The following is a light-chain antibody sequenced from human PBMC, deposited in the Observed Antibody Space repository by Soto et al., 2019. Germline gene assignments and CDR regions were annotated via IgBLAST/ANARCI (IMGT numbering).Light chain of an antibody. CDR2: AVP. Sequence: DIQMTQSPSSLSASVGDRVTITCRASQSVSKGVSWYQQKPGRAPNLLISAVPSLQSGVPPGFSGTGSRTDFTLTISSLQPEDFATYYCQQTCSSPWTFGQGTKVEIK. V-gene: IGKV1-39*01. CDR1: QSVSKG. J-gene: IGKJ1*01. CDR3: QQTCSSPWT.